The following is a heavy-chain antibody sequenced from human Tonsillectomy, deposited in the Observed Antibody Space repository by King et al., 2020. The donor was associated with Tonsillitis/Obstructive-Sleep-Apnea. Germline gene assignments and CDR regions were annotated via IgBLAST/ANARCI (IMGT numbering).Heavy chain of an antibody. Sequence: VQLVESGGGVVQPGRSLRLSCAASGFTFSSYGMHWVRQAPGKGLEWVAVIWYDGSNKYYADSVKGRFTISRDNSKNTLYLKMNSLEAEATAVYYCARDLTTVKYYYMDVWGKGTTVTVSS. CDR2: IWYDGSNK. CDR1: GFTFSSYG. J-gene: IGHJ6*03. V-gene: IGHV3-33*01. CDR3: ARDLTTVKYYYMDV. D-gene: IGHD4-17*01.